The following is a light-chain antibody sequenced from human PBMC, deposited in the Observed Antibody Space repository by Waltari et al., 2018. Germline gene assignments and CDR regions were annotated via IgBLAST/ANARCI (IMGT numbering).Light chain of an antibody. CDR3: SSYTSSNTWV. CDR1: SSDIGSYNY. Sequence: QSALTQPASVSGSPGQSITISCTGSSSDIGSYNYVSWYQQHQDKAPKLIIYDVSERPSGVSNRFSASKSGDTASLTISGLQAEDEADYYCSSYTSSNTWVFGGGTKVTVL. V-gene: IGLV2-14*01. CDR2: DVS. J-gene: IGLJ3*02.